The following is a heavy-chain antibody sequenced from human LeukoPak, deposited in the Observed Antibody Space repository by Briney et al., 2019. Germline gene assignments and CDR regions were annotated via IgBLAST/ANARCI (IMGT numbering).Heavy chain of an antibody. CDR3: ARERDITIFSRARMESWLDP. Sequence: ASVKVSCKASGYTFTSYYMHWVRQAPGQGLEWMGIINPSGGSTSYAQKFQGRVTMTRDTSTSTVYMELSSLRSEDAAVYYCARERDITIFSRARMESWLDPWGQGTLVTVSS. CDR2: INPSGGST. CDR1: GYTFTSYY. V-gene: IGHV1-46*01. D-gene: IGHD3-9*01. J-gene: IGHJ5*02.